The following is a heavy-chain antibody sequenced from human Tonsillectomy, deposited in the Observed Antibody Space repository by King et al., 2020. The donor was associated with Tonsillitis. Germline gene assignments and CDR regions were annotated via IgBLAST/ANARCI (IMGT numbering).Heavy chain of an antibody. Sequence: QLQESGPGLVKPSETLSLTCTVSGGSISSYYWSWIRQPPGKGLEWIGYIYYSGSTNYNPSLKSRVTLSVDTSKNQFSLKLSSVTAADTAVYYCARSIVLMVYAENWFDPWGQGTLVTVSS. V-gene: IGHV4-59*08. D-gene: IGHD2-8*01. CDR3: ARSIVLMVYAENWFDP. CDR1: GGSISSYY. J-gene: IGHJ5*02. CDR2: IYYSGST.